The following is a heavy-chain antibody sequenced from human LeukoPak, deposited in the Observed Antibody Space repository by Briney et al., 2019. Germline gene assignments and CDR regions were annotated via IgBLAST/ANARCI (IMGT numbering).Heavy chain of an antibody. CDR3: ARASPRGWDFDY. Sequence: PGGSLRLSCAASGFTFSSYSMNWVRQAPGKGLEWVANIKQDGSEKSYVDSVKGRFTISRDNAKNSLYLQMNSLRAEDTAVYYCARASPRGWDFDYWGQGTLVTVSS. CDR2: IKQDGSEK. J-gene: IGHJ4*02. D-gene: IGHD1-26*01. V-gene: IGHV3-7*01. CDR1: GFTFSSYS.